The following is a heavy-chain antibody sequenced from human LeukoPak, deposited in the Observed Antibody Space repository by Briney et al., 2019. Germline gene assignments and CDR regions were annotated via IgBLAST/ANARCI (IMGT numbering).Heavy chain of an antibody. D-gene: IGHD4-17*01. CDR2: ISYDGSNK. J-gene: IGHJ4*02. CDR3: ARDQGHGDYDFDY. CDR1: GFTFISYG. V-gene: IGHV3-30*19. Sequence: GSLRLSCAASGFTFISYGMHWVRQAPGKGLEWVAVISYDGSNKYYADSVKGRFTISRDNSKNTLYLQMNSLRAEDTAVYYCARDQGHGDYDFDYWGQGTLVTVSS.